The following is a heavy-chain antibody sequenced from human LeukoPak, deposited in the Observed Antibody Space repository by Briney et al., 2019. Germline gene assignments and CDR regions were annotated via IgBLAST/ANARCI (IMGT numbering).Heavy chain of an antibody. Sequence: SETLSLTCAVSGGSISSSNWWSWVRPPPGKGLEWFGEINHSGSSYSNSSLETRLTVSVGTSKNQFSLRLSSVTAADTAVYYCARVVVMTAIGPDAFDIWGQGTMVTVSS. CDR2: INHSGSS. CDR3: ARVVVMTAIGPDAFDI. D-gene: IGHD2-21*02. CDR1: GGSISSSNW. V-gene: IGHV4-4*02. J-gene: IGHJ3*02.